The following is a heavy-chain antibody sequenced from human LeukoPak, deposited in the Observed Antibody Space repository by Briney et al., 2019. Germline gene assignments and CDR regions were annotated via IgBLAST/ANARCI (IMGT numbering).Heavy chain of an antibody. V-gene: IGHV3-20*01. J-gene: IGHJ4*02. CDR3: AREGAGDSSGYFEC. CDR2: INWNGGST. Sequence: RPGGSLRLSCAASGFTFDDYGMSWVRQAPGKGLEWVSGINWNGGSTGYADSVKGRFTISRDNAKNSLYLQMNSLRAEDTALYHCAREGAGDSSGYFECRGQGTLVTVSS. D-gene: IGHD3-22*01. CDR1: GFTFDDYG.